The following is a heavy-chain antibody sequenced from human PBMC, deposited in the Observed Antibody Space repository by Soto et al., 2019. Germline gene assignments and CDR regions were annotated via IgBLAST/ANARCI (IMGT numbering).Heavy chain of an antibody. CDR1: GFTFDDYT. V-gene: IGHV3-43*01. CDR3: AKPVDRGIGLYFDY. Sequence: GGSLRLPCAASGFTFDDYTMHWVRQAPGKGLEWVSLISWDGGSTYYADSVKGRFTISRDNSKNSLYLQMNSLRTEDTALYYCAKPVDRGIGLYFDYWGQGTLVTVSS. J-gene: IGHJ4*02. CDR2: ISWDGGST. D-gene: IGHD5-12*01.